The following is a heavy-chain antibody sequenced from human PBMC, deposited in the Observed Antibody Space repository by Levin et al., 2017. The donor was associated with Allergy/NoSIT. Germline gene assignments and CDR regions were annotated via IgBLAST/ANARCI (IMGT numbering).Heavy chain of an antibody. D-gene: IGHD1-26*01. CDR3: ARDGGGAANFDY. J-gene: IGHJ4*02. CDR2: IFPIFGRA. Sequence: GASVKVSCKASGVTSSNYAITWVRQAPGQGLEWMGGIFPIFGRANYAQKFQGRVTIIADESTSTAYMELNSLRFEDTAVYYCARDGGGAANFDYWGRGTLVTVSS. V-gene: IGHV1-69*13. CDR1: GVTSSNYA.